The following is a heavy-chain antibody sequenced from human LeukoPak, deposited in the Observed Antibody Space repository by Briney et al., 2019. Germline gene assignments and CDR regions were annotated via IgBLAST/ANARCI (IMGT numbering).Heavy chain of an antibody. CDR1: GGTFSSYA. V-gene: IGHV1-69*13. D-gene: IGHD3-16*02. CDR2: IIPIFGTA. CDR3: AREIFYDYVWGSYREFDY. Sequence: GASVKVSCKASGGTFSSYAISWVRQAPGQGLEWMGGIIPIFGTANYAQKFQGRVTITADESTSTAYMELSSLRSEDTAVYYCAREIFYDYVWGSYREFDYWGQGTLVTVSS. J-gene: IGHJ4*02.